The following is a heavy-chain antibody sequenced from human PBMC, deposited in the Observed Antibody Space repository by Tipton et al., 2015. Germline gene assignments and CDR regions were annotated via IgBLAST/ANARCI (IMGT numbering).Heavy chain of an antibody. CDR1: GDSISSINW. CDR2: IYHSGDA. D-gene: IGHD3-10*02. CDR3: ARDYVYNWFDP. V-gene: IGHV4-4*02. J-gene: IGHJ5*02. Sequence: TLSLTCAVSGDSISSINWWSWVRQPPGKGLEWIGQIYHSGDANYNPSLTSRATLSVDTSKNQFSLKLSSVTAADTAVYYCARDYVYNWFDPWGQGTLVTVSS.